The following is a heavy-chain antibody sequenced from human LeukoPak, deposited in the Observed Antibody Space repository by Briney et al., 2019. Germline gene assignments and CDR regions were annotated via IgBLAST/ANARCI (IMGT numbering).Heavy chain of an antibody. CDR2: IYTSGST. CDR1: GGSISSYY. CDR3: ARENSGSYREFDY. Sequence: PSKTLSLTCTVSGGSISSYYWSWIRQPAGKGLEWIGRIYTSGSTNYNASLKSRVGMSVDTSKNQFSLKLSSVTAADTAVFYCARENSGSYREFDYWGQGTLVTVSS. D-gene: IGHD1-26*01. J-gene: IGHJ4*02. V-gene: IGHV4-4*07.